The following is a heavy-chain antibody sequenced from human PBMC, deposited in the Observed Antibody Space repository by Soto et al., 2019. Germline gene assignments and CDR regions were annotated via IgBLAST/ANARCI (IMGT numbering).Heavy chain of an antibody. V-gene: IGHV3-15*01. D-gene: IGHD5-18*01. Sequence: ESLRLSCAVSGFSVMDAWMSWVRQTPGKALEWVGHITDKTDGGTTDYTAPVKGRFITSRDDSKNTLDLEMNNLNTEDTGVYHCTTEGGYSSSPWWFDPWGPGTLVTVSS. CDR1: GFSVMDAW. J-gene: IGHJ5*02. CDR2: ITDKTDGGTT. CDR3: TTEGGYSSSPWWFDP.